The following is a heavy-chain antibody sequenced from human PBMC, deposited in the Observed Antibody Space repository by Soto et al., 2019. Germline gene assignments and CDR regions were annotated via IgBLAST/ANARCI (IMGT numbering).Heavy chain of an antibody. CDR2: IIPIFGTA. Sequence: SVKVSCKASGGTFSSYAISWVRQAPGQGLEWMGGIIPIFGTANYAQKFQGRVTITADESTSTAYMELSSLRFEDTAVYYCARGGGYYYDSSGYYPGNFDYWGQGTLVTVSS. CDR3: ARGGGYYYDSSGYYPGNFDY. CDR1: GGTFSSYA. D-gene: IGHD3-22*01. J-gene: IGHJ4*02. V-gene: IGHV1-69*13.